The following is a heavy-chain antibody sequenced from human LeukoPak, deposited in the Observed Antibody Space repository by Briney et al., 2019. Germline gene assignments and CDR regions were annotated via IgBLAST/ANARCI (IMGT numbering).Heavy chain of an antibody. CDR1: GGSISSGGYY. Sequence: SETLSLTCTVSGGSISSGGYYWSWIRQPPGKGLEWLGYIYYSGSSNYNPSLKSRVTMSADTSKNQFSLKLSSVTAADTAVYYCARVPRSYYYYYYMDVWGEGTTVTSP. J-gene: IGHJ6*03. V-gene: IGHV4-61*08. CDR2: IYYSGSS. CDR3: ARVPRSYYYYYYMDV.